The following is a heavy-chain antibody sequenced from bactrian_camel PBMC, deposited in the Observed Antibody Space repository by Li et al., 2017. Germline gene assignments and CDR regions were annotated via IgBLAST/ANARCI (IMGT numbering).Heavy chain of an antibody. J-gene: IGHJ4*01. CDR3: AADVMAVDGFLDDDRHDC. CDR1: GDGYSSSA. V-gene: IGHV3S54*01. Sequence: HVQLVESGGGSVQVGGSLSLSCAVSGDGYSSSAMGWFRQAPGKEREGVAAMYRGGSSTYYADSVTGRFAISLDSAKNTMYLQMNSLKPEDTAVYYCAADVMAVDGFLDDDRHDCWGQGTQVTVS. CDR2: MYRGGSST. D-gene: IGHD6*01.